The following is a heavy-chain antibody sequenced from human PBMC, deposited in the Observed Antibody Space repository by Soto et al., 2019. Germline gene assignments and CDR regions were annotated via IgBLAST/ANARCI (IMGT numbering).Heavy chain of an antibody. CDR2: IYYSGST. CDR3: ARGRPWELYDY. CDR1: GVSISNYY. Sequence: SETLSLTCTVSGVSISNYYWSWIWQPPGKGLEWIGYIYYSGSTNYNPSLKSRVTISVDTSKNQFSLRLSSMTGADTAMYYCARGRPWELYDYWGQGALVTVSS. D-gene: IGHD1-26*01. J-gene: IGHJ4*02. V-gene: IGHV4-59*01.